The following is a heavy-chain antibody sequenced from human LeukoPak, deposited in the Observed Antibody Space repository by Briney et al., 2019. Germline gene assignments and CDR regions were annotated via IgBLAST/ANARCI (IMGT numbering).Heavy chain of an antibody. V-gene: IGHV3-48*03. CDR1: GFTFSSYE. CDR2: ISSSGSTI. CDR3: ARVAALGGLDY. D-gene: IGHD2-15*01. J-gene: IGHJ4*02. Sequence: GGSLRLSCAASGFTFSSYEMNWVRQAPGKGLEWVSYISSSGSTIYYADSVKGRFTISRDNAKNSLYLQMNSLRAEDTAVYYCARVAALGGLDYWGQGTLVTVSS.